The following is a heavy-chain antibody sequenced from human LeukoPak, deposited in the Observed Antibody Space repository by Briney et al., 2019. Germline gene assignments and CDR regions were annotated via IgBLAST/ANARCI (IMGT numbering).Heavy chain of an antibody. CDR1: GGSISSGDYY. D-gene: IGHD6-13*01. J-gene: IGHJ4*02. CDR2: ICNNGRT. CDR3: ARGRSSSWSSFDY. V-gene: IGHV4-30-4*01. Sequence: SETLSLTCTVSGGSISSGDYYWSWIRQPPGKGLEWIGYICNNGRTYYNPSLKSRVTISVDTSKNLFSLKVSSVTAADAAVYYCARGRSSSWSSFDYWGQGTLVTVSS.